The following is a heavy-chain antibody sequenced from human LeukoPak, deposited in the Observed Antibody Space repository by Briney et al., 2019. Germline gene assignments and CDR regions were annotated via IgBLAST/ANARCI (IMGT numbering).Heavy chain of an antibody. V-gene: IGHV3-48*04. D-gene: IGHD2-15*01. J-gene: IGHJ3*02. CDR3: ARICSGGSCYNHAFHI. CDR1: GFTFSSYS. Sequence: GGSLRLSCAASGFTFSSYSMNWVRQAPGKGLEWVSYISSSRSTIYYADSVKGRFTISRDNAKNSLYLQMNSLRVEDTAVYYCARICSGGSCYNHAFHIWGQGTMVTVSS. CDR2: ISSSRSTI.